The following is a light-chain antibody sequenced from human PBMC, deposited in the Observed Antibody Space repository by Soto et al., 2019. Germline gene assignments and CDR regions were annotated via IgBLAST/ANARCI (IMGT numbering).Light chain of an antibody. CDR1: QDIGNY. CDR2: DAS. CDR3: QQYNDSFPYT. Sequence: DIQMTQSPSSLSASVGDRVSITCQASQDIGNYLNWYQQIPGKAPKLLIFDASNLESGVPSRFSGSGSGTDFTFTISSLQPEDIATYYCQQYNDSFPYTFGQGTKLEIK. J-gene: IGKJ2*01. V-gene: IGKV1-33*01.